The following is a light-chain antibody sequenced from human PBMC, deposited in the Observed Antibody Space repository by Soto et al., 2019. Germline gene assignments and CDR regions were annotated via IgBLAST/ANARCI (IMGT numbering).Light chain of an antibody. CDR3: STYTRSSTLYV. V-gene: IGLV2-14*01. CDR2: EVT. J-gene: IGLJ1*01. CDR1: SSDVGGYNY. Sequence: QSVLTQPASVSGSPGQSITISCTGASSDVGGYNYVSWYQQYPGKAPKLIIYEVTNRPSGVSNRFSGSKSGNTASLTISGLQAEDEADYYCSTYTRSSTLYVFGTGTKVTVL.